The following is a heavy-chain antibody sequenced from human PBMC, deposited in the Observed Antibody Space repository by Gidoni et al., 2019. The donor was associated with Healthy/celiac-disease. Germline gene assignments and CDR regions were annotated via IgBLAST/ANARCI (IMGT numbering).Heavy chain of an antibody. D-gene: IGHD6-19*01. J-gene: IGHJ4*02. V-gene: IGHV3-23*01. CDR1: AFTLSSYA. CDR2: ISGSGGST. Sequence: EVQLLVSGGGLVQPGGSLRLSCAASAFTLSSYAMSWVRQAPGKGLGWVSAISGSGGSTYYADSVKGRFTISRDNSKNTLYLQMNSLRAEDTAVYYCAKDSGVEQWLDYFDYWGQGTLVTVSS. CDR3: AKDSGVEQWLDYFDY.